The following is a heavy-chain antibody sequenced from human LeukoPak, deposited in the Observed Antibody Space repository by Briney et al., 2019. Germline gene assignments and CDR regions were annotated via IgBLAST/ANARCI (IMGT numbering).Heavy chain of an antibody. CDR2: INPNSGGT. D-gene: IGHD4-23*01. CDR3: ARDWGSDYGGNRPFDY. Sequence: GASVKVSCKASGYTFTGYYMHWVRQAPGQGLECMGRINPNSGGTNYAQKFQGRVTMTRDTSISTAYMELSRLRSDDTAVYYCARDWGSDYGGNRPFDYWGQGTLVTVSS. J-gene: IGHJ4*02. V-gene: IGHV1-2*06. CDR1: GYTFTGYY.